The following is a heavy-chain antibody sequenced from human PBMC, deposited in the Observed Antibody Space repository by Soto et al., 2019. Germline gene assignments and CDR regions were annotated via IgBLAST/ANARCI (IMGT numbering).Heavy chain of an antibody. CDR2: IYYSGST. J-gene: IGHJ3*02. Sequence: SETLSLTCTVSGGSISSYYWSWIRQPPGKGLEWIGYIYYSGSTNYNPYLKSRVTISVDTSKNQFSLMLSSVTAADTAVYYCAGGHDYGDSGDAFDIGGQGTRFT. D-gene: IGHD4-17*01. V-gene: IGHV4-59*01. CDR1: GGSISSYY. CDR3: AGGHDYGDSGDAFDI.